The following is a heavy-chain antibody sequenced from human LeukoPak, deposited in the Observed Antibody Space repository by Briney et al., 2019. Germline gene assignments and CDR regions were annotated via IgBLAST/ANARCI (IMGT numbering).Heavy chain of an antibody. CDR2: IKQDGSEK. Sequence: GGSLRLSCTASGFTFSRYWMSWVRQAPGKGLEWVANIKQDGSEKYYVDSVKGRFTISRDNAKNSLYLQLNSLRAEDTAVYYCARDPYAGIMITFGGVIVRDYWGQGTLVTVSS. V-gene: IGHV3-7*01. D-gene: IGHD3-16*01. J-gene: IGHJ4*02. CDR3: ARDPYAGIMITFGGVIVRDY. CDR1: GFTFSRYW.